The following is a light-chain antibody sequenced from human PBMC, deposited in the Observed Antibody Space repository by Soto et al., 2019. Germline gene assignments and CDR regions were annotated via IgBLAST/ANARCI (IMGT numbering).Light chain of an antibody. CDR2: DVY. V-gene: IGLV2-14*01. CDR3: SSYTSTSTLV. CDR1: SSDVGGYNF. Sequence: QSARTQPASVSGSPGQSITYSCTGTSSDVGGYNFVSWYQQHPGKAPKLMIYDVYHRPSGVSNRFSGSKSGNTASLTISGLQAEDEAEYYCSSYTSTSTLVFGTATKLTVL. J-gene: IGLJ1*01.